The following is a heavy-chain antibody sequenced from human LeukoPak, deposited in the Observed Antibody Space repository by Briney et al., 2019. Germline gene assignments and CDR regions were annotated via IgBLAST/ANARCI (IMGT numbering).Heavy chain of an antibody. D-gene: IGHD1-7*01. J-gene: IGHJ6*02. Sequence: SETLSLTCTVSGDSFSRYYWTWIRQPPGKGLQWIGYIYNSGSTNYNPSLESRVSISVDTSKKQFSLKLSSVTAADTAVYYCARNYAYYYGMDVWGQGTTVTVSS. CDR1: GDSFSRYY. CDR3: ARNYAYYYGMDV. CDR2: IYNSGST. V-gene: IGHV4-59*01.